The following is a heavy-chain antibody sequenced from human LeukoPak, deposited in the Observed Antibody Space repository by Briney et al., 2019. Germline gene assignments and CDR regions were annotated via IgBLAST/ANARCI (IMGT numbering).Heavy chain of an antibody. J-gene: IGHJ4*02. Sequence: SETLSLTCTVSGGSISSSSYYWGWIRQPPGKGLEWIGSIYYSGSTYYNPSLKSRVTISVDTSKNQFSLKLSSVTAADTAVYYCARAAANGAPVGYWGQGTLVTVSS. V-gene: IGHV4-39*07. CDR1: GGSISSSSYY. CDR3: ARAAANGAPVGY. CDR2: IYYSGST. D-gene: IGHD1-26*01.